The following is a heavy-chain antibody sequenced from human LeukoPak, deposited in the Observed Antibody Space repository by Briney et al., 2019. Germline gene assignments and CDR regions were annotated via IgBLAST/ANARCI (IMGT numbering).Heavy chain of an antibody. Sequence: PSETLSLTCSVSGGSISSYYWSWVRQPPGKGLEWIGYIYYSGSTNYNPSLKSRVTMSVDTSKNQFSLKLSSVTAADTAVYYCVRGGIVGTTARIPLFDYWGQGTLVTVSS. D-gene: IGHD1-26*01. CDR2: IYYSGST. CDR3: VRGGIVGTTARIPLFDY. J-gene: IGHJ4*02. CDR1: GGSISSYY. V-gene: IGHV4-59*01.